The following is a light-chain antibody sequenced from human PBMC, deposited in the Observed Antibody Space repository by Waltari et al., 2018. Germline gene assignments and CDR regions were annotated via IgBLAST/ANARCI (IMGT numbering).Light chain of an antibody. V-gene: IGLV2-14*01. Sequence: QSALTQPASVSGSPGQSVTIFCTGTSNDVGGYNSVSWYQEHPGQAPRVIIYDVSNRPSGVSHRFSGSKSGKTASLTISGLQAEDEADYYCSSQSSNNVVLFGGGTKLTVL. CDR3: SSQSSNNVVL. J-gene: IGLJ2*01. CDR2: DVS. CDR1: SNDVGGYNS.